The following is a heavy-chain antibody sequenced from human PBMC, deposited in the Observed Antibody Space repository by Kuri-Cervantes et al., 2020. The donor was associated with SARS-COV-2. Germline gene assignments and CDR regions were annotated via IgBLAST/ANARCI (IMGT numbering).Heavy chain of an antibody. CDR1: GGTFSSYA. CDR2: IIPILGTA. Sequence: SVKVSCKASGGTFSSYAISWVRQAPGQGLEWMGRIIPILGTANYAQKFQGRVTITADKSTSTAYMELSSLRSEDTAVYYCARDGSGSYTAKPAYFDYWGQGTLVTVSS. D-gene: IGHD1-26*01. V-gene: IGHV1-69*04. CDR3: ARDGSGSYTAKPAYFDY. J-gene: IGHJ4*02.